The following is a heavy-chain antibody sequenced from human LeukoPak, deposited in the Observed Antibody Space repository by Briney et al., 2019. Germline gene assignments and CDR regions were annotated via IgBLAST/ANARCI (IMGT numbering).Heavy chain of an antibody. V-gene: IGHV1-8*01. Sequence: ASVKVSCKASGYTFTSYDINWVRQATGQGLEWMGWMNPNNGNTGYAQKFQGRVTMTRNNSISTAYMELSSLSSEDTAVYYCARYLNGHVVDFDYWGQGTLVTVSS. J-gene: IGHJ4*02. CDR1: GYTFTSYD. D-gene: IGHD2-21*01. CDR3: ARYLNGHVVDFDY. CDR2: MNPNNGNT.